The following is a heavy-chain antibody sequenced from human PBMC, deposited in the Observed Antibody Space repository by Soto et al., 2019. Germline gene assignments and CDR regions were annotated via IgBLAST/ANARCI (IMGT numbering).Heavy chain of an antibody. CDR3: ARLLVVVAATRYYYYYMDV. J-gene: IGHJ6*03. CDR2: IYPGDSDT. V-gene: IGHV5-51*01. CDR1: GYSFVSYW. Sequence: PGESLKISCKGSGYSFVSYWIGWVRQMPGKGLEWKGIIYPGDSDTRYSPSFQGQVTISADKSISTAYLQWSSLKASDTAMYYCARLLVVVAATRYYYYYMDVWGKGTTVTVSS. D-gene: IGHD2-15*01.